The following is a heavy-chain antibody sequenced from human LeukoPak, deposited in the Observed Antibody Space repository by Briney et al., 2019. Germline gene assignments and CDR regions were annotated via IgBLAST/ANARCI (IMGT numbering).Heavy chain of an antibody. V-gene: IGHV3-30*02. Sequence: GGSLRLSCAASGFTFSSYGMHWVRQAPGKGLEWVAFIRLDGSNKYYADSVKGRFTISRDNSKNTLYLQMNSLRGDDTAVYYCAKPHFDYWGQGTLVTVSS. J-gene: IGHJ4*02. CDR3: AKPHFDY. CDR2: IRLDGSNK. CDR1: GFTFSSYG.